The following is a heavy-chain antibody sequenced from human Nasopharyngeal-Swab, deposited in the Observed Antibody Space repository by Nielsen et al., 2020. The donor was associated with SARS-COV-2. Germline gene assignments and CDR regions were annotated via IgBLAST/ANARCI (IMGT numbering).Heavy chain of an antibody. J-gene: IGHJ3*02. CDR3: AREVGSGAFDI. CDR1: GFTFDDYA. Sequence: GGSLRLSCAASGFTFDDYAMHWVRQAPGKGLEWVSGISWNSGSIGYADSVKGRFTISRDNAKNSLYLQMNSLRAEDTAVYYCAREVGSGAFDIWGQGTMVTVSS. CDR2: ISWNSGSI. V-gene: IGHV3-9*01. D-gene: IGHD1-26*01.